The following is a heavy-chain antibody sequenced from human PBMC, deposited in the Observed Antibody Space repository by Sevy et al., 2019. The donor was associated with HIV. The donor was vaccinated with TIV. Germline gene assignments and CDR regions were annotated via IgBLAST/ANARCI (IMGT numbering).Heavy chain of an antibody. CDR2: ISKDGTNK. Sequence: GGSLRLSCSASGFNISPYALHWVRQTPGKGLQWLAVISKDGTNKDYADFVKGLFSLSRDNSKKTLYLQMSNLRPEDTAVYYCAKEGYYYDSHSADWFDPWGQGTLVTVSS. CDR1: GFNISPYA. V-gene: IGHV3-30*04. J-gene: IGHJ5*02. CDR3: AKEGYYYDSHSADWFDP. D-gene: IGHD3-22*01.